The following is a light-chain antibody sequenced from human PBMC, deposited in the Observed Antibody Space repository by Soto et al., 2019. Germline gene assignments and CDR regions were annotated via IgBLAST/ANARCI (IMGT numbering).Light chain of an antibody. CDR2: GAS. CDR3: QQYNNWPPEIT. Sequence: EIVMTQSPATLSVSPGERATLSCRASQSVSSNLAWYQQKPGQAPRRLIYGASTRATAIPARFSGSGYGTEFTLTISSLQSEDFAVYYCQQYNNWPPEITFGQGTRLEIK. CDR1: QSVSSN. V-gene: IGKV3D-15*01. J-gene: IGKJ5*01.